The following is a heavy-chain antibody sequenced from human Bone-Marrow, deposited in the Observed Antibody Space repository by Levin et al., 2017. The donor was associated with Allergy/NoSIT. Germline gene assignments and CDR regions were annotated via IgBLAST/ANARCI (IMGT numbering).Heavy chain of an antibody. CDR2: ISGSGTGT. V-gene: IGHV3-23*01. Sequence: GGSLRLSCAASGFTFSSYAMSWVRQAPGKGLEWVSVISGSGTGTNYADSVKGRFTISRDSSKNTLHLQMNSLGAEDTAIYYCAKLKSRVAIFGVVSLDGMDVWGLGTTVTVSS. D-gene: IGHD3-3*01. J-gene: IGHJ6*02. CDR3: AKLKSRVAIFGVVSLDGMDV. CDR1: GFTFSSYA.